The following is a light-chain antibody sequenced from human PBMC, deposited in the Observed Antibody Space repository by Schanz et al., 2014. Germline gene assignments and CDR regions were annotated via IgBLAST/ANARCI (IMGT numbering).Light chain of an antibody. V-gene: IGKV3-15*01. CDR3: QQYNNWPPIT. J-gene: IGKJ5*01. CDR2: GTS. CDR1: QSVSSN. Sequence: EVVMTQSPATLSVSPGERATLSCRASQSVSSNLAWYQQKPGQAPRRLIYGTSTRATGVPARFSGSGSGTEFTLTISSLQSEDFAVYYCQQYNNWPPITFGQGTRLEIK.